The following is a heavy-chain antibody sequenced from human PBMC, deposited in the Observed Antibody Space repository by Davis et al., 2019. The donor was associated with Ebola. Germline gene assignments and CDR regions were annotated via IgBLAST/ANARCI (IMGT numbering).Heavy chain of an antibody. CDR2: IIPILGIA. V-gene: IGHV1-69*04. J-gene: IGHJ6*02. D-gene: IGHD2-2*01. CDR3: TPTSTRYGMDV. CDR1: GGTFSSYA. Sequence: AASVKVSCKASGGTFSSYAISWVRQAPGQGLEWMGRIIPILGIANYAQKFQGRVTITADESTSTAYMELSSLRSEDTAVYYCTPTSTRYGMDVWGQGTTVTVSS.